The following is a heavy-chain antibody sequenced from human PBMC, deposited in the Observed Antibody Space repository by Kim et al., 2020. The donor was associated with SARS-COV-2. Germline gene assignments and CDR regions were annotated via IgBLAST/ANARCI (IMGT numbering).Heavy chain of an antibody. V-gene: IGHV4-59*11. J-gene: IGHJ6*03. CDR1: GGSITYHH. CDR2: IYNSDTGTT. Sequence: SETLSLTCSVSGGSITYHHWTWIRQPPGKGLEWIGYIYNSDTGTTAYNPSLKTRVTISVDTSKSQFSLTLRSVTAADTAVYYCARAPRIQVTSRIFYSSCMGVWGKGTTVTVSS. D-gene: IGHD5-18*01. CDR3: ARAPRIQVTSRIFYSSCMGV.